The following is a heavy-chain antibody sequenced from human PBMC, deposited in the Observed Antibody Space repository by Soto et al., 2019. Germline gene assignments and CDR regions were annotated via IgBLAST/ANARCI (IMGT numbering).Heavy chain of an antibody. V-gene: IGHV3-11*06. CDR2: ISSSSSYT. Sequence: QVQLVESGGGLVKPGGSLRLSCAASGFTFSDYYMNWIRQAPGKGLEWVSYISSSSSYTNYADSVKGRFTISRDNAKNSLYLQMNSLRAEDTAVYYCAGGRGGDCYFDYWGQGTLVTVSS. CDR1: GFTFSDYY. CDR3: AGGRGGDCYFDY. D-gene: IGHD2-21*02. J-gene: IGHJ4*02.